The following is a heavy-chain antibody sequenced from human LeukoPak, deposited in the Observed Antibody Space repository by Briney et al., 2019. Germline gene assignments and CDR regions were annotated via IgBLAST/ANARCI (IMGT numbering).Heavy chain of an antibody. V-gene: IGHV1-46*01. CDR2: INPSGGST. D-gene: IGHD5-18*01. CDR3: ARGILYNYGFDY. J-gene: IGHJ4*02. Sequence: ASVKVSCNASGYTFTIYYMHWVRHAPGQGLEWMGIINPSGGSTSYAQKFQGRVTMTRDTSTSTVYMELSSLRSEDTAVYYCARGILYNYGFDYWGQGTLVTVSS. CDR1: GYTFTIYY.